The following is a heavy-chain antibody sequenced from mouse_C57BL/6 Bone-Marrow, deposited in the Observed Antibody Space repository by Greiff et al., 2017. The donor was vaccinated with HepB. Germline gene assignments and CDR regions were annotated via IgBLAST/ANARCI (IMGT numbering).Heavy chain of an antibody. CDR2: IYPRSGNT. J-gene: IGHJ4*01. D-gene: IGHD2-14*01. CDR3: ARGGVRRRAMDY. Sequence: VKLVESGAELARPGASVKLSCKASGYTFTSYGISWVKQRTGQGLEWIGEIYPRSGNTYYNEKFKGKATLTADKSSSTAYMELRSLTSEDSAVYFCARGGVRRRAMDYWCQGTSVTVSS. V-gene: IGHV1-81*01. CDR1: GYTFTSYG.